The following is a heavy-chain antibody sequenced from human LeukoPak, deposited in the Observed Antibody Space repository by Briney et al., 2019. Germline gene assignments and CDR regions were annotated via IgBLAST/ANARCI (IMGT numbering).Heavy chain of an antibody. CDR2: ISDSGSTI. CDR1: GFTFSSYE. D-gene: IGHD6-6*01. J-gene: IGHJ4*02. CDR3: AREGSSSANSKEFDY. Sequence: GGSLRLPCAASGFTFSSYEMNWVRQAPGKGLEWVSYISDSGSTIYYADSVKGRFTISRDNAKNSLYLQMNSLRAEDTAVYYCAREGSSSANSKEFDYWGQGTLVTVSS. V-gene: IGHV3-48*03.